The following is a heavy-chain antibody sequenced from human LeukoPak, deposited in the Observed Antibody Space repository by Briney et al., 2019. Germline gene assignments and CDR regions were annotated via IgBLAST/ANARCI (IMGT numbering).Heavy chain of an antibody. V-gene: IGHV3-30*04. CDR1: GFTFSSYA. D-gene: IGHD4-17*01. CDR2: ISHDGSNK. CDR3: ARGRLFYGTFDY. Sequence: PGGSLRLSCAASGFTFSSYAMHWVRQAPGKGLEWVAVISHDGSNKYYADSVKGRFTISRDNSKNTLYLQMNSLRAEDTAVYYCARGRLFYGTFDYWGQGTLVTVSS. J-gene: IGHJ4*02.